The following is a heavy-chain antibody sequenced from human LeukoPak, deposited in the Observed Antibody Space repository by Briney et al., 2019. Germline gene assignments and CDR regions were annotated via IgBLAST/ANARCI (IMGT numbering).Heavy chain of an antibody. V-gene: IGHV1-18*01. D-gene: IGHD5-18*01. Sequence: GASVKVSCKASGYTFTSYGISWVRQAPGQGLEWMGWISAYNGNTNYAQKLQGRVIMTTDTSTSTAYMELRSLRSDDTAVYYCARSLRIQLWSANFDYWGQGTLVTVSS. CDR2: ISAYNGNT. J-gene: IGHJ4*02. CDR1: GYTFTSYG. CDR3: ARSLRIQLWSANFDY.